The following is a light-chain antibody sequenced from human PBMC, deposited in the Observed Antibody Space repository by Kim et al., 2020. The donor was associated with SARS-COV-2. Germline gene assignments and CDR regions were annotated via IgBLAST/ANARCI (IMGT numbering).Light chain of an antibody. Sequence: PGERAILSCRASQTISSAYLAWYQRKPGQAPRLLIYGASSRATGIPDRFSGSGSGTDFTLAISGLEPEDFAVYYCQHYGYSLWTFGQGTKVDIK. CDR1: QTISSAY. CDR3: QHYGYSLWT. J-gene: IGKJ1*01. CDR2: GAS. V-gene: IGKV3-20*01.